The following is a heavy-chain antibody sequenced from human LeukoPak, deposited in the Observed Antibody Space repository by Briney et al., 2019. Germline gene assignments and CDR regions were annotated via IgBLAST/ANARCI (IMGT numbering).Heavy chain of an antibody. V-gene: IGHV3-30*04. J-gene: IGHJ4*02. CDR2: ISNDGNNK. CDR3: ARPDDSESFYRANHY. CDR1: GFTFNSYP. Sequence: GGSLRLSCAASGFTFNSYPMHWVRQAPGKGLEWVAVISNDGNNKYYADSVKGRFTISRDNSNNTLSLQMNGLRVEDTAVYYCARPDDSESFYRANHYWGRGTLVTVS. D-gene: IGHD3-10*01.